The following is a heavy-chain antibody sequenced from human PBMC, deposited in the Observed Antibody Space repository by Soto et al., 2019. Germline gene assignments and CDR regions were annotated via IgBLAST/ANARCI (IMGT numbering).Heavy chain of an antibody. CDR1: GYTFTSYD. Sequence: ASVKVSCKASGYTFTSYDINWVRQATGQGLEWMGWMNPNSGNTGYAQKFQGRVTMTRNTSISTAYMELSSLRSEDTAVYYCARAPRALHLGELSHNWFDPWGQGTLVTVSS. CDR2: MNPNSGNT. CDR3: ARAPRALHLGELSHNWFDP. J-gene: IGHJ5*02. V-gene: IGHV1-8*01. D-gene: IGHD3-16*02.